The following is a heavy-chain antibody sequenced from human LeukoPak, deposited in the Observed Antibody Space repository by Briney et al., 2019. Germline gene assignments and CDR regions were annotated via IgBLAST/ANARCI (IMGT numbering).Heavy chain of an antibody. CDR2: IRAYNSNT. J-gene: IGHJ4*02. Sequence: ASVKVSFKSSVYTFTSYVFSWVRQAGGQGLEGMGWIRAYNSNTTYAQKLKGRVTMTTDTSTSTAYMELRSMRSDDTAVYYCARLRTQYSSGWYEFDYWGQGTLVTVSS. D-gene: IGHD6-19*01. CDR1: VYTFTSYV. V-gene: IGHV1-18*01. CDR3: ARLRTQYSSGWYEFDY.